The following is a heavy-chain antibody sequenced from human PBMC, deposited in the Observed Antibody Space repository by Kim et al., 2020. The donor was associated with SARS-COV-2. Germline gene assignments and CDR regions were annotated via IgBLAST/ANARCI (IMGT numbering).Heavy chain of an antibody. V-gene: IGHV1-69*13. CDR1: GGTFSSYA. CDR3: AGRYSGYGNFDY. D-gene: IGHD5-12*01. J-gene: IGHJ4*02. Sequence: SVKVSCKASGGTFSSYAISWVRQAPGQGLEWMGGIIPIFGTANYAQKFQGRVTITADESTSTAYMELSSLRSEDTAVYYCAGRYSGYGNFDYWGQGTLVTVSS. CDR2: IIPIFGTA.